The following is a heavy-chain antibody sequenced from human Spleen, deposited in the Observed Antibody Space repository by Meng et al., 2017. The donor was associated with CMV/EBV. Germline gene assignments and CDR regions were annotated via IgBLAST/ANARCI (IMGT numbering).Heavy chain of an antibody. CDR1: GFTFSSYS. J-gene: IGHJ4*02. V-gene: IGHV3-21*01. CDR3: ARAPTQKYYYDSSGETPGY. D-gene: IGHD3-22*01. CDR2: ISSSSSYI. Sequence: GESLKISCAASGFTFSSYSMNWVRQAPGKGLEWVSSISSSSSYIYYADSVKGRFTISRDNAKNSLYLQMNSLRAEDTAVYYFARAPTQKYYYDSSGETPGYWGQGTLVTVSS.